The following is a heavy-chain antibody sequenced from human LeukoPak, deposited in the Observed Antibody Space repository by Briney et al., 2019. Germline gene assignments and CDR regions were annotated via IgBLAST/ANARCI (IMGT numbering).Heavy chain of an antibody. V-gene: IGHV3-53*01. D-gene: IGHD1-7*01. Sequence: GGSLRLSCAASGLSVTNTYMNWLRQAPGKGLEWVSVIFSGGSTYYTDSVKGRFTISRDNSKNTLYLQMNSLRVEDTAVYYCASGNFGNLPFDYWGHGTLVTVSS. CDR3: ASGNFGNLPFDY. CDR2: IFSGGST. CDR1: GLSVTNTY. J-gene: IGHJ4*01.